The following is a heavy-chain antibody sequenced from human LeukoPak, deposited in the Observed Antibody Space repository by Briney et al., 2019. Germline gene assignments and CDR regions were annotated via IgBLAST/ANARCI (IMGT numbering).Heavy chain of an antibody. V-gene: IGHV3-74*01. Sequence: PGGSLRLSCAASGFTFDDYGMSWVRQAPGKGLVWVSRINSDGSSTSYADSVKGRFTISGDNAKNTLYLQMNSLRAEDTAVYYCARDGSLPDYWGQGTLVTVSS. CDR2: INSDGSST. J-gene: IGHJ4*02. CDR1: GFTFDDYG. CDR3: ARDGSLPDY.